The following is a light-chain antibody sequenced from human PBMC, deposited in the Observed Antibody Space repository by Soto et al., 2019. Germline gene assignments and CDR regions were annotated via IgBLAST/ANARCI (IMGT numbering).Light chain of an antibody. V-gene: IGLV2-14*01. J-gene: IGLJ1*01. CDR1: SSDFDDDKY. CDR3: SSYTNINTRACV. Sequence: QSALTQPASVSGSPGQSITMSCTGSSSDFDDDKYVSWYQQQPGKGPNLLLYGVSNRPSGVSNRFSGSKSGNTASLTISGLQAEDEAEYYCSSYTNINTRACVFGTGTKLTVL. CDR2: GVS.